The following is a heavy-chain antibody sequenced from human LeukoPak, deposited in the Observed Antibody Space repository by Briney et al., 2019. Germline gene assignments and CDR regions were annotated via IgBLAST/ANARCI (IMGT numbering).Heavy chain of an antibody. D-gene: IGHD2-21*01. CDR2: IFYTGDS. CDR1: GGSISSYY. Sequence: SETLSLTCTVSGGSISSYYWSWIRQPPGKGLEWIGYIFYTGDSNHNPSFKSRVSISLDTSKDQISLKLSSVTAADTAVYYCARHRFASPLDSWGQGTLVTVSS. V-gene: IGHV4-59*08. CDR3: ARHRFASPLDS. J-gene: IGHJ4*02.